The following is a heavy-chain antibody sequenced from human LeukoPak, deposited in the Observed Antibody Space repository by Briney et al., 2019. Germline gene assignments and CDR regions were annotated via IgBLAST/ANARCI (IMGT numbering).Heavy chain of an antibody. CDR1: GYSFTSYW. CDR2: IYPGDSDT. Sequence: GESPKISCKGSGYSFTSYWIGWVRQMPGKGLEWMGIIYPGDSDTRYSPSFQGQVTISADKSISTAYLQWSSLKASDTAMYYCARLLGPYCSSTSCYEYFDYWGQGTLVTVSS. D-gene: IGHD2-2*01. CDR3: ARLLGPYCSSTSCYEYFDY. V-gene: IGHV5-51*01. J-gene: IGHJ4*02.